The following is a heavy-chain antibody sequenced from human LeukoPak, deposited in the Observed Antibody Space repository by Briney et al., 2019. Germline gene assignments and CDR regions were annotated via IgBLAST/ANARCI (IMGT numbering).Heavy chain of an antibody. CDR2: IYYSGST. Sequence: PSETLSLTCTVANDSISSYYWSWIRQPPGKGLEWIGYIYYSGSTKYNPSLKSRVTISVDTSKKQFSLKLTSVTAADTAVYYCARLRYYHYYFDYWGQGALVTVSS. CDR1: NDSISSYY. CDR3: ARLRYYHYYFDY. D-gene: IGHD3-22*01. V-gene: IGHV4-59*08. J-gene: IGHJ4*02.